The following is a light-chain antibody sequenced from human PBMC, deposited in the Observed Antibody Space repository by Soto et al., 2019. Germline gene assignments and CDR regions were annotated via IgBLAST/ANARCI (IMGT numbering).Light chain of an antibody. CDR1: SSDVGAYNR. J-gene: IGLJ1*01. CDR2: EVS. V-gene: IGLV2-14*01. Sequence: QSALTQPASVSGSPGQSITISCTGTSSDVGAYNRVSWYQHHPGKAPKLMIYEVSNRPSGVSDRFSGSKSDNTASLSISGLQAEDEGDYYCYSYTSSSTYVFGTGTKVTVL. CDR3: YSYTSSSTYV.